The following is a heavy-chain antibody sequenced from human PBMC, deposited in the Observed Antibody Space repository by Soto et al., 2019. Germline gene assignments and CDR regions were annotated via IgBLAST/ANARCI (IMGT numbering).Heavy chain of an antibody. D-gene: IGHD5-18*01. V-gene: IGHV4-39*01. CDR1: GGSISSSSYY. CDR3: ARNPGRYSYGYLASAENWFDP. CDR2: IYYSGST. Sequence: SETLSLTCTVSGGSISSSSYYWGWIRQPPGKGLEWIGSIYYSGSTYYNPSLKSRVTISVDTSKNQFSLKLSSVTAADTAVYYCARNPGRYSYGYLASAENWFDPWGQGTLVTVSS. J-gene: IGHJ5*02.